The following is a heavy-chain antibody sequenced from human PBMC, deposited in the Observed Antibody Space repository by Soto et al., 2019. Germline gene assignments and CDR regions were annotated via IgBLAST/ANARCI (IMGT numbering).Heavy chain of an antibody. J-gene: IGHJ6*02. CDR3: ARDRDTGMVFYYYGMDV. CDR2: ILYDGSNK. Sequence: GGSLRLSCAASGFNFRNYAIHWVRQAPGKGLEWVAAILYDGSNKYYADSVKGRFTISRDNSENTLYLQMNSLRDEDTAVYYCARDRDTGMVFYYYGMDVWGQGTTVTVSS. D-gene: IGHD5-18*01. V-gene: IGHV3-30*04. CDR1: GFNFRNYA.